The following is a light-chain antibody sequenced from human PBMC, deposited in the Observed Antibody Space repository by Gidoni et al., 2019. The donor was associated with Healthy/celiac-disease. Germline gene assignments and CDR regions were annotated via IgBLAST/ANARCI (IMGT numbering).Light chain of an antibody. CDR3: AAWDDTLSGPV. CDR1: SSNIGSNY. V-gene: IGLV1-47*02. CDR2: SNN. Sequence: QSVLTQPPSASGTPGQRVTISCSGSSSNIGSNYGYWYQQLPGTAPKLLIYSNNQRPSGDPDRLSGSKSGTSASLAISGLRSEDEADYYCAAWDDTLSGPVFGGGTKLTVL. J-gene: IGLJ2*01.